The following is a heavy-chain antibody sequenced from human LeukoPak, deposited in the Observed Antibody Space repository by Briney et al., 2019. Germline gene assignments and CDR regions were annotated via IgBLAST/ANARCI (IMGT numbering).Heavy chain of an antibody. CDR1: GYTFTGYY. CDR3: ARWGSSYPYYYYGMDV. V-gene: IGHV1-18*04. CDR2: INPNSGNT. J-gene: IGHJ6*02. Sequence: ASVTVSCKASGYTFTGYYMHWVRQAPGQGLEWMGWINPNSGNTNYAQKLQGRVTMTTDTSTSTAYMELRSLRSDDTAVYYCARWGSSYPYYYYGMDVWGQGTTVTVSS. D-gene: IGHD6-6*01.